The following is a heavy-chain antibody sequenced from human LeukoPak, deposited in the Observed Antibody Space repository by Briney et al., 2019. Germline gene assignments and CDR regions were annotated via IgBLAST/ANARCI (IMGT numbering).Heavy chain of an antibody. CDR3: ARGYARGYYMDV. Sequence: QPGGSLRLSCAASGFTFSSYAMHWVRQAPGQGLEWVAVISYDGSNKYYADSVKGRFTISRDNSKNTLYLQMNSLRAEDTAVYYCARGYARGYYMDVWGKGTTVTVSS. CDR1: GFTFSSYA. CDR2: ISYDGSNK. J-gene: IGHJ6*03. V-gene: IGHV3-30*04. D-gene: IGHD5-18*01.